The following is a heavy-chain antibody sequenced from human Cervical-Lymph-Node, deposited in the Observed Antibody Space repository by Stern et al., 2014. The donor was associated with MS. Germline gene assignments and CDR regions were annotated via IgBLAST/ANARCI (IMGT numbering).Heavy chain of an antibody. CDR3: AREGGNTAEYFQH. CDR1: GFTFSSSG. D-gene: IGHD4-23*01. J-gene: IGHJ1*01. V-gene: IGHV3-33*01. Sequence: MQLVESGGGVVQPGRSLRLSCAASGFTFSSSGMPWVRQAPGKGLEWMAIIDYDGSNRYYADCVKGRFTISRDNSKNTLYLQMNSLRAEDTAVYYCAREGGNTAEYFQHWGQGTLVTVSS. CDR2: IDYDGSNR.